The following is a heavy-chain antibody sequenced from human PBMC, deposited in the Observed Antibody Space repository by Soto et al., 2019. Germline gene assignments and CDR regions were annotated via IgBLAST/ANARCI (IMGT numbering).Heavy chain of an antibody. V-gene: IGHV1-2*02. J-gene: IGHJ3*02. D-gene: IGHD4-17*01. CDR2: INPNSGGA. CDR3: GRRHYGDYGVVPFDI. CDR1: GDIFADYS. Sequence: GASVEVSCKASGDIFADYSMHWAQQAQRQELGWMGRINPNSGGANYAQKFQGRATITADTSTSTAYMELSSLRSEDTAVYYCGRRHYGDYGVVPFDIWGQGTMVTVSS.